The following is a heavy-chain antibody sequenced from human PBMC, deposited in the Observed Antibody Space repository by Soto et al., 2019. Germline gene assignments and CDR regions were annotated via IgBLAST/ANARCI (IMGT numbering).Heavy chain of an antibody. D-gene: IGHD4-17*01. V-gene: IGHV1-8*02. CDR3: ARATTVNDAFDI. Sequence: GASVKVSCKASGGTFSSYTISWVRQATGQGLEWMGWMNPNSGNTGYAQKFQGRVTMTRNTSISTAYMELSSLRSEDTAVYYCARATTVNDAFDIWGQGTMVTVSS. CDR2: MNPNSGNT. J-gene: IGHJ3*02. CDR1: GGTFSSYT.